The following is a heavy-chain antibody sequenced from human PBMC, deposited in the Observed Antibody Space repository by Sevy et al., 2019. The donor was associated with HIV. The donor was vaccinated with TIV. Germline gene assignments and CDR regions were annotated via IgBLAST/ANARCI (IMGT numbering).Heavy chain of an antibody. Sequence: GGSLRLSCAASGFMFSSHAMSWVRQAPGKGLEWVSAISGSGGSTYYADSVKGRFTISRDSSKNTLYLQMNSLRAEDTAVYYCAKIGSDYFYYYYMDVWGKGTTVTVSS. J-gene: IGHJ6*03. D-gene: IGHD1-26*01. CDR2: ISGSGGST. V-gene: IGHV3-23*01. CDR1: GFMFSSHA. CDR3: AKIGSDYFYYYYMDV.